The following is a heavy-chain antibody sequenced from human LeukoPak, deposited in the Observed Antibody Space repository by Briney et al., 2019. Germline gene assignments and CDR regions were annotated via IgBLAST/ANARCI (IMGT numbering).Heavy chain of an antibody. J-gene: IGHJ4*02. V-gene: IGHV3-23*01. D-gene: IGHD6-19*01. CDR2: ISGSGGST. CDR1: GFTFSSYG. Sequence: GGSLRLSCAASGFTFSSYGMSWVRQAPGKGLEWVSAISGSGGSTYYADSVKGRFTISRDNSKNTLYLQMNSLRAEDTAVYYCAKLESAEQWPGRYFDYWGQGTLVTVSS. CDR3: AKLESAEQWPGRYFDY.